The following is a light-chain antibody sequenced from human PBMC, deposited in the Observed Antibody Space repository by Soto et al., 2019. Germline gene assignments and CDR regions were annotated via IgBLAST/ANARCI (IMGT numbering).Light chain of an antibody. J-gene: IGLJ2*01. CDR1: SSDVGGYNY. CDR3: SSYTSSSTLVHLV. CDR2: EVS. V-gene: IGLV2-14*01. Sequence: QSALTQPASVSGSPGQSITISCTGTSSDVGGYNYVSWYQQHPGKAPKLMIYEVSNRPSGVSNRFSGSKSGNTASLTISGLQAEDEADYYCSSYTSSSTLVHLVFGGGTKLTVL.